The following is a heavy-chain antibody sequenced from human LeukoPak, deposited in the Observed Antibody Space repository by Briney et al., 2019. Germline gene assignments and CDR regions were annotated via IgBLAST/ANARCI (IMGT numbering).Heavy chain of an antibody. CDR3: ARAGYGDYLGDY. Sequence: SETLSLTCTVSGGSISSYYWSWLRQPPGKGLAWIGYIYNSGNTNYNPALKSRVTISVDASKNQFSLKLSSVTAADTAVYYCARAGYGDYLGDYWGQGTLVTVSS. J-gene: IGHJ4*02. V-gene: IGHV4-59*01. CDR2: IYNSGNT. CDR1: GGSISSYY. D-gene: IGHD4-17*01.